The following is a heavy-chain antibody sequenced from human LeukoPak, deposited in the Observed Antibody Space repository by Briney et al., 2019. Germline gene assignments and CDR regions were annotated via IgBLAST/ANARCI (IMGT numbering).Heavy chain of an antibody. CDR2: IYYSGST. V-gene: IGHV4-59*01. D-gene: IGHD1-26*01. Sequence: PSETLSLTCTVSGGSISSYYWSWIRQPPGKGLEWIGYIYYSGSTNYNPSLKSRVTISVDTSKNQFSLKLSSVTAADTAVYYCARDLAILGYYYMDVWGKGTTVTVSS. CDR3: ARDLAILGYYYMDV. J-gene: IGHJ6*03. CDR1: GGSISSYY.